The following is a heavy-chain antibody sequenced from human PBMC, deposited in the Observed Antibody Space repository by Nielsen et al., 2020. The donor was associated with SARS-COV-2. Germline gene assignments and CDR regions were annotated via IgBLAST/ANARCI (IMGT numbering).Heavy chain of an antibody. Sequence: GGSLRLSCKGSGYSFTSYGISWVRQAPGQGLEWMGWIGAYNGNTNYAQKLQGRVTMTTDTSTSTAYMELRSLRSDDTAVYYCARAIWVWESPLVGATEGEDYWGQGTLVTVSS. CDR2: IGAYNGNT. CDR3: ARAIWVWESPLVGATEGEDY. V-gene: IGHV1-18*01. CDR1: GYSFTSYG. J-gene: IGHJ4*02. D-gene: IGHD1-26*01.